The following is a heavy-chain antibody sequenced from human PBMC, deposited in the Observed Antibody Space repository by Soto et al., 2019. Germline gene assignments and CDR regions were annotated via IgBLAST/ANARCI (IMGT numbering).Heavy chain of an antibody. Sequence: EVQLVESGGGLVQPGGSLRLSCEGSGFTFSSYRMNWVRQAPGKGLEWISCIRSSGSTMYYADSVKGRFTISRDNAKNSLYLQMKSLRDEDTAVYFCARGVVSSSWKYGMDVWGQGTTVTVS. CDR3: ARGVVSSSWKYGMDV. CDR2: IRSSGSTM. J-gene: IGHJ6*02. D-gene: IGHD6-13*01. CDR1: GFTFSSYR. V-gene: IGHV3-48*02.